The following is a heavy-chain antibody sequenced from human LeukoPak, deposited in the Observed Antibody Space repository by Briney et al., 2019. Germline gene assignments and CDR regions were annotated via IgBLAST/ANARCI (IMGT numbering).Heavy chain of an antibody. Sequence: GGSLRLSCAASGFTFSSYEMNWVRQAPGKGLEWVSSISSSSSYIYYADSVKGRFTISRDNAKNSLYLQMNSLRAEDTAVYYCARGGRGYYYYYYMDVWGKGTTVTVSS. CDR2: ISSSSSYI. D-gene: IGHD1-26*01. J-gene: IGHJ6*03. CDR3: ARGGRGYYYYYYMDV. V-gene: IGHV3-21*01. CDR1: GFTFSSYE.